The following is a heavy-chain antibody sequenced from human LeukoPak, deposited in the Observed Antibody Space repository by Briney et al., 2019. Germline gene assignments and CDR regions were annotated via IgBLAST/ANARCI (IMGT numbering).Heavy chain of an antibody. D-gene: IGHD3-3*01. CDR1: GYTFTGYY. J-gene: IGHJ5*02. V-gene: IGHV1-2*02. CDR3: ARDHLYYDFWSGSHHNWFDP. Sequence: ASVKVSCKASGYTFTGYYMHWVRHTPGQGLEWMGWINPNSGGTNYAQKFQGRVTMTRDTSISTAYMELSRLRSDDTAVYYCARDHLYYDFWSGSHHNWFDPWGQGTLVTVSS. CDR2: INPNSGGT.